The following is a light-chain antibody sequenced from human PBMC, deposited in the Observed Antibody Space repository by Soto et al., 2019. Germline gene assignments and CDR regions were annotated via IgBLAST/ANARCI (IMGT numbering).Light chain of an antibody. CDR2: DAS. J-gene: IGKJ1*01. V-gene: IGKV3-11*01. Sequence: EIVLTQSPATLSLSPGEGAILSCRASQSVGTYLAWYQQKPGQAPRLLIYDASNRATGIPARFGGSGSGTDFTLTINSLEPEDFAVYYCQQRSNWPTFGQGTKVDIK. CDR3: QQRSNWPT. CDR1: QSVGTY.